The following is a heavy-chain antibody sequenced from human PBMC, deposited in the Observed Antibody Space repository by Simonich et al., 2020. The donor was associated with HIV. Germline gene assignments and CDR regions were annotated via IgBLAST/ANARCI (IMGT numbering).Heavy chain of an antibody. D-gene: IGHD6-13*01. V-gene: IGHV4-34*01. J-gene: IGHJ1*01. CDR1: GGASSGYF. Sequence: QVQLQQWGAGLLKPSETLSLTCAVYGGASSGYFWTWIRQSPGKGLEWIGQINQSGTTNYNPSLKSRVTISVDTSNNQFLLKVTSVTAADTAVYYCARAITIAAAFQHWGQGTLVTVSS. CDR2: INQSGTT. CDR3: ARAITIAAAFQH.